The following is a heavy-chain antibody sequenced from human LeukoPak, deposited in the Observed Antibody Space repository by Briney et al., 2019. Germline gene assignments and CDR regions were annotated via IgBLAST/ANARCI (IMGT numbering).Heavy chain of an antibody. J-gene: IGHJ4*02. CDR3: ANHLACGSTSCPSFDD. D-gene: IGHD2-2*01. CDR2: ISDRGSYI. CDR1: GFTVSSKY. V-gene: IGHV3-21*01. Sequence: GGSLRLSCAASGFTVSSKYMSWVRQAPGKGLEWVASISDRGSYIYYTDSVKGRFTITRDNAKNSLYLQMNSLRADDTAVYYCANHLACGSTSCPSFDDWGQGTLVTVSS.